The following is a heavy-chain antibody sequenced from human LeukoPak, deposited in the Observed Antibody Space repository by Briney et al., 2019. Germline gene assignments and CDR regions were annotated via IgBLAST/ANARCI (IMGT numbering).Heavy chain of an antibody. V-gene: IGHV1-69*05. Sequence: SVKVSCKASGGTFSSYAISWVRQAPGQGFGGRGGIIPIFGQENYAQKFQGRVTITTDESTSTAYMELSSLRSEDTAVYYCARVCYDFWSGPSGPGEYYYYYMDVWGKGTTVTVSS. D-gene: IGHD3-3*01. CDR1: GGTFSSYA. CDR2: IIPIFGQE. J-gene: IGHJ6*03. CDR3: ARVCYDFWSGPSGPGEYYYYYMDV.